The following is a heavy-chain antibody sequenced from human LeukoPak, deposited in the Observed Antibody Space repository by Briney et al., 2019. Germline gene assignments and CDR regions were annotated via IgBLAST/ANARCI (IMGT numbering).Heavy chain of an antibody. CDR3: ARDHVFQGETRWIQLWLDYYYYYMDV. J-gene: IGHJ6*03. V-gene: IGHV1-2*02. Sequence: ASVKVSCKASGYTFTSYGISWVRQAPGQGLEWMGWINPNSGGTNYAQKFQGRVTMTRDTSISIAYMELSRLRSDDTAVYYCARDHVFQGETRWIQLWLDYYYYYMDVWGKGTTVTVSS. CDR2: INPNSGGT. CDR1: GYTFTSYG. D-gene: IGHD5-18*01.